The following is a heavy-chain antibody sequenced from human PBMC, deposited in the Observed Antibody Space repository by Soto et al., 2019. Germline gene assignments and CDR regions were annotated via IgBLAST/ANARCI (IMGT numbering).Heavy chain of an antibody. CDR2: ISGSGGST. CDR1: GFTFSSYA. D-gene: IGHD3-22*01. V-gene: IGHV3-23*01. J-gene: IGHJ4*02. CDR3: AKAPKHYDSSVYYFDY. Sequence: GGSLRLSCAASGFTFSSYAMSWVRQAPGKGLEWVSAISGSGGSTYYADSVKGRFTISRDNSKNTLYLQMNSLRAEDTAVFYCAKAPKHYDSSVYYFDYWGQGTLVPVSS.